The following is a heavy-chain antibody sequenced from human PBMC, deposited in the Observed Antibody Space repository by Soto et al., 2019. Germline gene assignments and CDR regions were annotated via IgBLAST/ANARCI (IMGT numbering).Heavy chain of an antibody. J-gene: IGHJ4*02. V-gene: IGHV3-74*01. CDR3: ARGPTGWYGDDY. CDR1: GFTFSSSW. CDR2: INSDESRT. D-gene: IGHD6-19*01. Sequence: EVQLVESGGGLVQPGGSLTLSCAASGFTFSSSWMHWVRQAPGKGLVWVSHINSDESRTNYADSVKGRFTISRDNAKNTLYLQLNSLSAEATALYYCARGPTGWYGDDYWGQGTLVTVSS.